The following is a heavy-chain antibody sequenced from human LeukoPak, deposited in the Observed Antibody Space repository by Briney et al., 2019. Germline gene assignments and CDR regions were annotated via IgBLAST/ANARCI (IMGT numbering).Heavy chain of an antibody. CDR1: GFTFNSYG. CDR2: MWYDGSNK. CDR3: ARGLPPVMKYYFDY. V-gene: IGHV3-33*01. D-gene: IGHD4-11*01. J-gene: IGHJ4*02. Sequence: GGSLRLSCAASGFTFNSYGMHWVRQAPGKGLEWVAVMWYDGSNKYYADSVKGRFTISRDNSKNTLYLQMNSLRAEDTAMYYCARGLPPVMKYYFDYWGQGTLVTVSS.